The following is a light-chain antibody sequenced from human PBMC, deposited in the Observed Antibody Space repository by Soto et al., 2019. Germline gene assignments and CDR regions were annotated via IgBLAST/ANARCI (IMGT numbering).Light chain of an antibody. V-gene: IGLV2-14*01. J-gene: IGLJ2*01. CDR3: SSYTRSSTLVV. CDR2: EVS. Sequence: QSALTQPASVSGSPGQSITISCTGTSSDVGGYNYVSWYQQYPGKAPKLMIYEVSNRPSGVSNRFSGSKSGNTASLTISGLQAEDEADYYCSSYTRSSTLVVFGGGTKVTVL. CDR1: SSDVGGYNY.